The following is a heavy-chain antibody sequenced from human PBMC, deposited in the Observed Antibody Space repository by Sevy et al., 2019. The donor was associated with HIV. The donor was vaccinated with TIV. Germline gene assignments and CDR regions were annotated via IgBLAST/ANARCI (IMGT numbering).Heavy chain of an antibody. Sequence: GESLKISCAASGFTFSSYWMSWVRQAPGKGLEWVANIKQDGSEKYYVDSVKGRFTISRDNAKNSLYLQMNSLRAEDTAGYYCARGGGYSSGWYASYNNWFDPWGQGTLVTVSS. V-gene: IGHV3-7*01. D-gene: IGHD6-19*01. CDR3: ARGGGYSSGWYASYNNWFDP. CDR1: GFTFSSYW. CDR2: IKQDGSEK. J-gene: IGHJ5*02.